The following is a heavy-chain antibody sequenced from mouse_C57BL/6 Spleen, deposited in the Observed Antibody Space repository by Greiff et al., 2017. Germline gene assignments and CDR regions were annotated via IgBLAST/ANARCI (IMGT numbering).Heavy chain of an antibody. V-gene: IGHV1-26*01. CDR1: GYTFTDYY. CDR2: INPNNGGT. Sequence: VQLQQSGPELVKPGASVKISCKASGYTFTDYYMNWVKQSHGKSLEWIGDINPNNGGTSYNQKFKGKDTLTVDKSSSTAYMELRSLTSEDSAVYYCAREGRGFAYWGQGTLVTVSA. CDR3: AREGRGFAY. D-gene: IGHD3-3*01. J-gene: IGHJ3*01.